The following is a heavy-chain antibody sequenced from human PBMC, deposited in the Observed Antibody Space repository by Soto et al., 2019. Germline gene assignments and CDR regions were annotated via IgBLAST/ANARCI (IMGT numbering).Heavy chain of an antibody. CDR3: ARDRYGGNGPNDS. J-gene: IGHJ4*02. Sequence: QVQLVESGGGVVQPGRSLRLSCAASGFTFSSYGMHWVRQAPGKGLEWVAVIWYDGSNKYYADSVKGRFTISRDNSKNTLYLQMNSLRAEDTAVYYCARDRYGGNGPNDSWGQGTLVTVSS. D-gene: IGHD4-17*01. CDR2: IWYDGSNK. V-gene: IGHV3-33*01. CDR1: GFTFSSYG.